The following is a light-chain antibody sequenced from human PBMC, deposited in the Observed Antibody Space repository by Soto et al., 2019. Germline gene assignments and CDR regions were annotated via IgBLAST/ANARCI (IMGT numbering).Light chain of an antibody. V-gene: IGLV2-11*01. Sequence: QSVLTQPRSVSGSPGQSVTISCTGTSSDVGGYNYVSWYQQQPGKAPKLMIYYVSKRPSGVPDRFSGSKSGNTASLTISGLQAEDEADYYCCSYAGSYTYYVFGTGTKVTVL. CDR3: CSYAGSYTYYV. J-gene: IGLJ1*01. CDR1: SSDVGGYNY. CDR2: YVS.